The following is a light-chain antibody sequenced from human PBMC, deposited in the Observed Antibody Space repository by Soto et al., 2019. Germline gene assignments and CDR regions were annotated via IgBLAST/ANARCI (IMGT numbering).Light chain of an antibody. CDR3: QQRSNWPT. CDR1: QSITSSF. V-gene: IGKV3D-20*02. J-gene: IGKJ5*01. Sequence: ELVLTQSPGILSLSPVERASLSCVASQSITSSFLAWYQQKPGQAPRLLFFGASIRATGIPDRFSGSGSGTDFTLTISSLEPEDFAVYYCQQRSNWPTFGQGTRLEIK. CDR2: GAS.